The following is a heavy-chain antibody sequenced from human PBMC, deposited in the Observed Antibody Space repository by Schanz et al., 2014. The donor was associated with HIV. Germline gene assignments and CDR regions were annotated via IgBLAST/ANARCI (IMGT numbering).Heavy chain of an antibody. V-gene: IGHV1-2*02. CDR2: INPNSGGT. D-gene: IGHD2-2*01. CDR3: ARDRGSISWMGRAFDI. CDR1: GYTFIDYY. Sequence: QVQLVQSGAEVKKPGASVKVSCKASGYTFIDYYVHWVRQAPGQGLEWMGWINPNSGGTIYAQKFQGRVTMTTDTSTSTAYMELRSLRSDDTAVYYCARDRGSISWMGRAFDIWGQGTMVTVSS. J-gene: IGHJ3*02.